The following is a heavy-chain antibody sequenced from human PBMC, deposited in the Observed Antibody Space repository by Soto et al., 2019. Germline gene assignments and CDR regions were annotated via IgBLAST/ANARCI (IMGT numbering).Heavy chain of an antibody. CDR2: IYYSGST. J-gene: IGHJ6*02. Sequence: QLQLQESGPGLVKPSETLSLTCTVSGGSISSSSYYWGWIRQPPGKGLEWIGSIYYSGSTYYNPSLKSRVTISVDTSKNQFSLKLSSVTAADTAVYYCARRGEYQLLGYYYYGMDVWGQGTTVTVSS. D-gene: IGHD2-2*01. V-gene: IGHV4-39*01. CDR1: GGSISSSSYY. CDR3: ARRGEYQLLGYYYYGMDV.